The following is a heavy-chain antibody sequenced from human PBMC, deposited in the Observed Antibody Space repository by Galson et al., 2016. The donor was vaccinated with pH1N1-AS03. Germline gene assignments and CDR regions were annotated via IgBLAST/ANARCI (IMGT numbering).Heavy chain of an antibody. CDR3: ARGRGYGQYYFDY. J-gene: IGHJ4*02. Sequence: SLRLSCAAPGFSFSSFGMHWVRQAPGKGLEWVAVIWYDGSNKYYADSVKGRFTISRDNTKNTLYLQMNGLRAEDTAVYFCARGRGYGQYYFDYWGQGTLVTVSS. CDR2: IWYDGSNK. V-gene: IGHV3-33*01. CDR1: GFSFSSFG. D-gene: IGHD3-10*01.